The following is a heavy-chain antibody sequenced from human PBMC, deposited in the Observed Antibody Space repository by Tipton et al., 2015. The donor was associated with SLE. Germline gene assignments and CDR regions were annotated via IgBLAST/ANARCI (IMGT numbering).Heavy chain of an antibody. V-gene: IGHV4-59*12. D-gene: IGHD3-10*01. Sequence: TLSLTCAVYGGSISSYYWSRIRQPPGKGLEWIGDIYYSGSTNYNPSLKSRVTISVDTSKNQFSLKLRSVTAADTAVYYCARAVLVRGGAFDIWGQGTMVTVSS. CDR1: GGSISSYY. CDR2: IYYSGST. J-gene: IGHJ3*02. CDR3: ARAVLVRGGAFDI.